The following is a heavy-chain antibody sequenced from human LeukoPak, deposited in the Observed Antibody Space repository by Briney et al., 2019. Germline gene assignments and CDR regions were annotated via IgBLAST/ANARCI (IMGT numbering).Heavy chain of an antibody. CDR2: INPNNGDS. Sequence: GASVKVSCKASGYTFTAYYLHWVRQAPGQGLEWMGWINPNNGDSESAQKFQDRVIMTRDTSIRTAYMELGSLRSDDTAGYYCARVNRALDSWGQGTLVTVSS. CDR1: GYTFTAYY. CDR3: ARVNRALDS. V-gene: IGHV1-2*02. J-gene: IGHJ4*02.